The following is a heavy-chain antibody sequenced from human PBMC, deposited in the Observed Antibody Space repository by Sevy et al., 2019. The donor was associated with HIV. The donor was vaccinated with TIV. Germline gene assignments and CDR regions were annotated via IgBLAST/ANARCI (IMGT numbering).Heavy chain of an antibody. D-gene: IGHD3-10*02. V-gene: IGHV3-21*01. J-gene: IGHJ4*02. CDR1: GFTFSTYS. CDR2: ISGSGSYI. CDR3: VREAANVRYFDS. Sequence: GGSLRLSCGVSGFTFSTYSMNWVRQAPGKGLEWVSSISGSGSYIYYADSVQGRFTISRDNVKNSQYLQMNSLRAEDTAVYNGVREAANVRYFDSWGQGILVTVSS.